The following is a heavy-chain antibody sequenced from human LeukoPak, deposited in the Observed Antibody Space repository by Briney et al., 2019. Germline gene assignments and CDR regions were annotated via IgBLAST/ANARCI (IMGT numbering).Heavy chain of an antibody. CDR1: GYTFTGYY. Sequence: ASVKVSCKASGYTFTGYYMHWVRQAPGQGLEWMGIINPSGGSTSYAQKFQGRVTMTRDTSTSTVYMELSSLRSEDTAVYYCARDPYPRANYYYYYGMDVWGQGTTVTVSS. J-gene: IGHJ6*02. CDR3: ARDPYPRANYYYYYGMDV. CDR2: INPSGGST. V-gene: IGHV1-46*01.